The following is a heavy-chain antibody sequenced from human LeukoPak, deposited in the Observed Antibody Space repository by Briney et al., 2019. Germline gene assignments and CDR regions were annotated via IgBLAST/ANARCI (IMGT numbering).Heavy chain of an antibody. V-gene: IGHV4-59*01. Sequence: KPSETLSLICTVSGGSINSFYWTWIRQPAGKGLEWIGYIYYSGSTNYNPSLKSRVTISVDTSKNQFSLKLSSVTAADTAVYYCARDGALEWLPLDYWGQGTLVTVSS. CDR3: ARDGALEWLPLDY. CDR1: GGSINSFY. J-gene: IGHJ4*02. CDR2: IYYSGST. D-gene: IGHD3-3*01.